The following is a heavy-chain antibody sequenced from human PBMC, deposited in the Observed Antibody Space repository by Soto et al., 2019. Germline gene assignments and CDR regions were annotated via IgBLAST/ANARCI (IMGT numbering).Heavy chain of an antibody. Sequence: EVQLLESGGGLVQPGGSLRLSCAASGFTFSSYAMSWVRQAPGKGLEWVSAISGSGGSTYYADSVKGRFTISRDNSKNPLYLQMTSLSAEDTAVYYCAKDIDYYDTRRLWGQGTLVTVSS. J-gene: IGHJ4*02. V-gene: IGHV3-23*01. D-gene: IGHD3-22*01. CDR1: GFTFSSYA. CDR3: AKDIDYYDTRRL. CDR2: ISGSGGST.